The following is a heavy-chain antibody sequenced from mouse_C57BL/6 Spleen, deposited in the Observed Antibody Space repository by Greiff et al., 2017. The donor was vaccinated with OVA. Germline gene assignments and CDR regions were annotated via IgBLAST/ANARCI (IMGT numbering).Heavy chain of an antibody. CDR3: ARGYYGNYVDYAMDY. Sequence: QVHVKQPGAELVRPGSSVKLSCKASGYTFTSYWMHWVKQRPIQGLEWIGNIDPSDSETHYNQKFKDKATLTVDKSSSTAYMQLSSLTSEDSAVYYCARGYYGNYVDYAMDYWGQGTSVTVSS. J-gene: IGHJ4*01. D-gene: IGHD2-1*01. CDR2: IDPSDSET. V-gene: IGHV1-52*01. CDR1: GYTFTSYW.